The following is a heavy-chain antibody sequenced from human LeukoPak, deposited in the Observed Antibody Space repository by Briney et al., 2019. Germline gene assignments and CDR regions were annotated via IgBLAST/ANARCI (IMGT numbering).Heavy chain of an antibody. CDR1: GFTFSSYE. Sequence: QPGGSLRLSCAASGFTFSSYEMNWVRQAPGKGLEWVSYISSSGSTIYYADSVKGRFTISRDNAKNSLYLQMNSLRAEDTAVYYCARLGEQPYYFDYWGQGTLVTVSS. J-gene: IGHJ4*02. CDR2: ISSSGSTI. D-gene: IGHD1/OR15-1a*01. V-gene: IGHV3-48*03. CDR3: ARLGEQPYYFDY.